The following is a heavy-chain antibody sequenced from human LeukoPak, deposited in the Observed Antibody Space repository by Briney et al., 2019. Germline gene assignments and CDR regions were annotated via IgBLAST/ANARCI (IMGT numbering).Heavy chain of an antibody. CDR1: GGSISSYY. V-gene: IGHV4-4*07. J-gene: IGHJ5*02. CDR3: ARLQAVAGRKGRPSKTFDP. D-gene: IGHD6-19*01. Sequence: KPSETLSLTCTVSGGSISSYYWSWIRQPAGKGLEWIGRIYTSGSTNYNPSLKSRVTMSVDTSKNQFSLKLSSVTAADTAVYYCARLQAVAGRKGRPSKTFDPWGQGTLVTVSS. CDR2: IYTSGST.